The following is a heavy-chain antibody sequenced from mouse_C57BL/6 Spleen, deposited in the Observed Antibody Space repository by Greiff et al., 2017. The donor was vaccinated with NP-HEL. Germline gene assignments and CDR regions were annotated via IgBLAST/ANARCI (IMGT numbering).Heavy chain of an antibody. CDR3: ARGDGNYYAMDY. CDR1: GYAFPNYL. D-gene: IGHD2-1*01. J-gene: IGHJ4*01. CDR2: LTPGRGGT. Sequence: VKVVESGAELVRPGTSVKVSCKASGYAFPNYLIEWVKQRPGQGLEWIGVLTPGRGGTNYNEKFKGKATLTADKSSRTAYMQLSSLTSEDSAVYFCARGDGNYYAMDYWGQGTSGTVSS. V-gene: IGHV1-54*01.